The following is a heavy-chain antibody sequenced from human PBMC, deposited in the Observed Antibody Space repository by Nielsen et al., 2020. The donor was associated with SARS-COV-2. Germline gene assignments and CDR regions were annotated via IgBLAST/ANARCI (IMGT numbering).Heavy chain of an antibody. CDR3: ARGHQAYYDILTGSQYYYYYYGMDV. J-gene: IGHJ6*02. Sequence: VRQAPGKGLEWVSAISGSGGSTYYADSVKGRFTISRDNSKNTLYLQMNSLRAEDTAVYYCARGHQAYYDILTGSQYYYYYYGMDVWGQGTTVTVSS. D-gene: IGHD3-9*01. CDR2: ISGSGGST. V-gene: IGHV3-23*01.